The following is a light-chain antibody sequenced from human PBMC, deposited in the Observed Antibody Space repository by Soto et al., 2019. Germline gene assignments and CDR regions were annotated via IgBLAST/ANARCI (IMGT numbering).Light chain of an antibody. J-gene: IGKJ1*01. Sequence: DIPMTQSPSTLSASVGDRVTITCRASQSISSWLAWYQQKPGKAPKLLIYKASSLESGVPSSVSGSGSGTEFTLTISSLPPDGFEPYYCLQYNSYPWTFGQGTKVEVK. CDR1: QSISSW. V-gene: IGKV1-5*03. CDR2: KAS. CDR3: LQYNSYPWT.